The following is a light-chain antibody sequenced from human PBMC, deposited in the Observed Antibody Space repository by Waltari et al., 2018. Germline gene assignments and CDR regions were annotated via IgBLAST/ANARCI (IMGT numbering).Light chain of an antibody. Sequence: GSLSLSPGERATLSCRASQSISRYLAWYQQKPGQAPRLLIYAASSRATGNPDRFSCSGSGTDFSLTISRLEPEDFAVYYCQNHERLPAMFGQGTKVEIK. CDR3: QNHERLPAM. J-gene: IGKJ1*01. CDR1: QSISRY. V-gene: IGKV3-20*01. CDR2: AAS.